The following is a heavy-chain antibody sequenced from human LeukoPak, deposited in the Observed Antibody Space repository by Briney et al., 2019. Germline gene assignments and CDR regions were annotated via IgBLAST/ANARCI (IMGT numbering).Heavy chain of an antibody. D-gene: IGHD1-26*01. CDR1: GYTFTSYD. J-gene: IGHJ4*02. V-gene: IGHV1-8*01. CDR3: ARESQWGYFDY. CDR2: MNPNSGNT. Sequence: ASVKVSCKASGYTFTSYDINWVRQAPGQGLEWMGWMNPNSGNTGYAQKFQGRVTMTRDTSISTAYMELSSLRSEDTAVYYCARESQWGYFDYWGQGTLVTVSS.